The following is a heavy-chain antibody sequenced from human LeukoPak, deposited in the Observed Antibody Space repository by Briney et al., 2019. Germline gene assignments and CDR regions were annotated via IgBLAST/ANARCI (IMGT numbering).Heavy chain of an antibody. CDR3: AKDIGAVAGTWYFDL. J-gene: IGHJ2*01. V-gene: IGHV3-15*05. CDR1: GFTFSNAW. D-gene: IGHD6-19*01. Sequence: GGFLRLSCTASGFTFSNAWMSWVRQAPGKGLEWVGRIKSKADGGTTGYAAPVKGRFTISRDNAKNSLYLQMNSLRAEDMALYYCAKDIGAVAGTWYFDLWGRGTLVTVSS. CDR2: IKSKADGGTT.